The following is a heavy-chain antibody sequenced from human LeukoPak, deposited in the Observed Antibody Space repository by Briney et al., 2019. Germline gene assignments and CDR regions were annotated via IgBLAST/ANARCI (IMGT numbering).Heavy chain of an antibody. CDR1: GFTFSSYG. CDR3: ATRGTTVTTGLPFDY. Sequence: GGSLRLSCAASGFTFSSYGMHWVRQAPGKGLEWVAVISYDGSNKYYADSVKGRFTISRDNSKNTLYLQMNSLRAEDTAVYYCATRGTTVTTGLPFDYWGQGTLVTVSS. D-gene: IGHD4-17*01. J-gene: IGHJ4*02. V-gene: IGHV3-30*03. CDR2: ISYDGSNK.